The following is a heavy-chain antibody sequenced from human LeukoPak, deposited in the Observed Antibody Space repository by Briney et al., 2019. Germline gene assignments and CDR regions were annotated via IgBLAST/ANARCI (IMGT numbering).Heavy chain of an antibody. CDR3: ATSFDWSTPDY. CDR2: ISAYNGNT. J-gene: IGHJ4*02. Sequence: GASVKVSCMASGYTFTSYGISGVGQAPGQGLEGMGWISAYNGNTNYAQKLQGRVTITTDTSTSTAYMELRSLRSDDTAVYYCATSFDWSTPDYWGQGTLVTVSS. V-gene: IGHV1-18*04. D-gene: IGHD3-9*01. CDR1: GYTFTSYG.